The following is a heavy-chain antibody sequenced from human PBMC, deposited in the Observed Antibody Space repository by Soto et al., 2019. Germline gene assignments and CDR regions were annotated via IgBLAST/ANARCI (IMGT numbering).Heavy chain of an antibody. CDR3: AKDPLTGTPSYYYYGMDV. Sequence: QVQLVESGGGVVQPGRSLRLSCAASGFTFSSYGMHWVRQAPGKGLEWVAVISYDGSNKYYADSVKGRFTISRDNSKNTLYLQMNSLRAEDTAVYYCAKDPLTGTPSYYYYGMDVWGQGTTVTVSS. J-gene: IGHJ6*02. D-gene: IGHD1-20*01. CDR2: ISYDGSNK. V-gene: IGHV3-30*18. CDR1: GFTFSSYG.